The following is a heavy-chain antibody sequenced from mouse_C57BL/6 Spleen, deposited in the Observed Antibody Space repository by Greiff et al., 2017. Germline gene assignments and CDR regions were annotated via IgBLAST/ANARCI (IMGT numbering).Heavy chain of an antibody. Sequence: EVKLVESGPGLAKPSQTLSLTCSVTGYSITSDYWNWIRKFPGNKLEYMGYISYSGSTYYNPSLKSRISITRDTSKNQYYLQLNSVTTEDTATYYCARYHYYGSSGNYFDYWGQGTTLTVSS. CDR2: ISYSGST. CDR1: GYSITSDY. CDR3: ARYHYYGSSGNYFDY. J-gene: IGHJ2*01. V-gene: IGHV3-8*01. D-gene: IGHD1-1*01.